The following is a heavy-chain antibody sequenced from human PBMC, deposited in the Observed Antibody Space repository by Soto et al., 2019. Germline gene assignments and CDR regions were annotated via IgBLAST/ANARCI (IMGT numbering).Heavy chain of an antibody. V-gene: IGHV3-30*18. J-gene: IGHJ4*02. Sequence: QVQLVESGGGVVQSGRSLRLSCAASGFIFSNYDIHWVRQAPGKGLEWVAVISYDGSHKYYADSVKGRFTISRDNSKNTLSLQMDSLRADDTAVYYCAKGHSSGWYYFDYWGQGTLVAVSS. D-gene: IGHD6-19*01. CDR3: AKGHSSGWYYFDY. CDR2: ISYDGSHK. CDR1: GFIFSNYD.